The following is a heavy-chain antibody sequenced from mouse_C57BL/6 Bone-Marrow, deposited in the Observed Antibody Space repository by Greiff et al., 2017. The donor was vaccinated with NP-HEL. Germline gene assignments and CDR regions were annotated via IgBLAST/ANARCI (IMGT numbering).Heavy chain of an antibody. CDR3: ARPHYYGSTYWYFDV. CDR2: IHPNSGST. V-gene: IGHV1-64*01. D-gene: IGHD1-1*01. J-gene: IGHJ1*03. CDR1: GYTFTSYW. Sequence: VQLQQSGAELVKPGASVKLSCKASGYTFTSYWMHWVKQRPGQGLEWIGMIHPNSGSTNYNEKFKSKATLTVDKSSSTAYMQLSSLTSEDSAVYYCARPHYYGSTYWYFDVWGTGTTVTVSS.